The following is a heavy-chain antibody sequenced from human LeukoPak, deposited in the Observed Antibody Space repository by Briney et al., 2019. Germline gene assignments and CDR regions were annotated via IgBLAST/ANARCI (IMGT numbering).Heavy chain of an antibody. CDR1: GGSFSGYH. D-gene: IGHD1-7*01. CDR2: INHSGST. J-gene: IGHJ4*02. V-gene: IGHV4-34*01. Sequence: PSETLSLTCAVYGGSFSGYHWSWIRQPPGKGLEWIGEINHSGSTNYNPSLKSRVTISVDTSKNQFSLKLSSVTAADTAVYYCARGLFNNWNYVIDYWGQGTLVTVSS. CDR3: ARGLFNNWNYVIDY.